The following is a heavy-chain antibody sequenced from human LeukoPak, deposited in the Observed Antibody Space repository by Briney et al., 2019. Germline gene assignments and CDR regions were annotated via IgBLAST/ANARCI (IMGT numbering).Heavy chain of an antibody. V-gene: IGHV3-21*01. Sequence: PGGSLRLSCAASGFTFSSYSMHWVRQAPGKGLEWVSSISSSSSYIYYADSVKGRFTISRDNAKNSLYLQMNSLRAEDTAVYYCARDRGITGTTSLDYWGQGTLVTVSS. CDR1: GFTFSSYS. J-gene: IGHJ4*02. CDR3: ARDRGITGTTSLDY. D-gene: IGHD1-20*01. CDR2: ISSSSSYI.